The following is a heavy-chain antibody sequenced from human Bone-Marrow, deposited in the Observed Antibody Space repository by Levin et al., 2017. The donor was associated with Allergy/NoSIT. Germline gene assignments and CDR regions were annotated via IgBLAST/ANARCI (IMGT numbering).Heavy chain of an antibody. CDR2: ISWNSGSI. CDR3: AKDADTAMVR. CDR1: GFTFDDYA. V-gene: IGHV3-9*01. D-gene: IGHD5-18*01. J-gene: IGHJ4*02. Sequence: RAGGSLRLSCAASGFTFDDYAMHGVRQAPGKGLEWVSGISWNSGSIGYADSVKGRFTISRDNAKNSLYLQMNSLRAEDTALYYCAKDADTAMVRWGQGTLVTVSS.